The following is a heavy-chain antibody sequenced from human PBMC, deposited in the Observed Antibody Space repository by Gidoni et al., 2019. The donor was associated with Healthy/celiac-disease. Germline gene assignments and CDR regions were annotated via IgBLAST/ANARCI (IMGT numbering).Heavy chain of an antibody. D-gene: IGHD2-2*02. V-gene: IGHV5-51*03. CDR1: GYSFTSYW. CDR2: IYPGDSDT. J-gene: IGHJ4*02. Sequence: EVQLVQSGAAVKKPGESLKISCKGSGYSFTSYWIGWVRQMPGKGLEWMGIIYPGDSDTRYSPSFQGQVTISADKSINTAMYYCARRSGYCSSTSCYTIYYFDYWGQGTLVTVSS. CDR3: TIYYFDY.